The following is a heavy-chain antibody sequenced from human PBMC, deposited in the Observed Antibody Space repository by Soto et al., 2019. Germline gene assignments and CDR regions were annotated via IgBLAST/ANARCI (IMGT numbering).Heavy chain of an antibody. CDR3: AKTSSASGRECPGH. CDR2: ISGSGGST. J-gene: IGHJ4*02. D-gene: IGHD6-6*01. Sequence: GSLRLSCEASGFTFSSYGMPWVRQAPGKGLEWVSAISGSGGSTFYADSLGGRFTISRDNSKNILYLEMKSLRAGDTAMYYCAKTSSASGRECPGHWGQGA. V-gene: IGHV3-23*01. CDR1: GFTFSSYG.